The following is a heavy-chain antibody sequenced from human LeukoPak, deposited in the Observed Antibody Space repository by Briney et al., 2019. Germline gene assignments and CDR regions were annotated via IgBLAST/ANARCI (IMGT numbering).Heavy chain of an antibody. D-gene: IGHD3-22*01. CDR3: ARIEKHSSGYYPYNYFDY. CDR2: IYPGDSDT. CDR1: GYSFTSYW. V-gene: IGHV5-51*01. Sequence: GESLKISCKGSGYSFTSYWIGWVRQMPGKGLEGMGIIYPGDSDTRYSPSFQGQVTISADKSISTAYLQWSSLKASDTAMYYCARIEKHSSGYYPYNYFDYWGQGTLVTVSS. J-gene: IGHJ4*02.